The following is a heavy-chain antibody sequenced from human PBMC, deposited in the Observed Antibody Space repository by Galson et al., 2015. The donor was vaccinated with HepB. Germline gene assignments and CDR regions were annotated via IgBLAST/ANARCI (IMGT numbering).Heavy chain of an antibody. J-gene: IGHJ5*02. V-gene: IGHV3-21*04. CDR2: ISSSSSYI. CDR3: ARHFGGWFDP. D-gene: IGHD3-10*01. Sequence: SLRLSCAASGFTFSSYSMNWVRQAPGKGLEWVSSISSSSSYIYYADSVKGRFTISRDNAKNSLYLQMNSLKASDTAMYYCARHFGGWFDPWGQGTLVTVSS. CDR1: GFTFSSYS.